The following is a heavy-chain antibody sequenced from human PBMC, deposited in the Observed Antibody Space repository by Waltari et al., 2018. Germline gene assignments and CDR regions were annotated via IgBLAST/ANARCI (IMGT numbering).Heavy chain of an antibody. CDR2: TSHDESHK. J-gene: IGHJ6*03. CDR1: GFTFSTYT. CDR3: ARCPDEYNYYYMEV. V-gene: IGHV3-30*01. Sequence: QVQLVESGGGVVQPGRSLRLSCAASGFTFSTYTMHWVRQAPGKGLEWVAVTSHDESHKYYADSVKGRFTISKDNSKNTLYLQMNSLRPEDSGVYYCARCPDEYNYYYMEVWGRGTTVSVSS.